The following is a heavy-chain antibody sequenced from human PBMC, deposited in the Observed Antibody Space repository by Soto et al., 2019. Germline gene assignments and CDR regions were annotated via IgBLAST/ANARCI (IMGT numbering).Heavy chain of an antibody. CDR2: ISSTGATI. V-gene: IGHV3-11*01. D-gene: IGHD3-10*01. J-gene: IGHJ5*02. CDR1: GFTFTDYY. CDR3: ALRFMVRGAFDP. Sequence: QVRLVESGGGLVKPGGSLRLSCAASGFTFTDYYMSWFRQAPGKGLEWVSQISSTGATIYYADSVKGRFTLSRDNAEISLYLQMTSLSGEDTAMYYCALRFMVRGAFDPWGQGTLVTVSS.